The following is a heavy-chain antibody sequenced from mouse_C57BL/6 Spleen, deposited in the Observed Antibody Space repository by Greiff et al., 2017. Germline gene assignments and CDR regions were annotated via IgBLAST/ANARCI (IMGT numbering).Heavy chain of an antibody. CDR3: ARQDEGFDY. CDR2: ISSGGSYT. V-gene: IGHV5-6*01. CDR1: GFTFSSYG. J-gene: IGHJ2*01. Sequence: EVQGVESGGDLVKPGGSLKLSCAASGFTFSSYGMSWVRQTPDKRLEWVATISSGGSYTYYPDSVKGRFTISRDNAKNTLYLQMSSLKSEDTAMYYCARQDEGFDYWGQGTTLTVSS.